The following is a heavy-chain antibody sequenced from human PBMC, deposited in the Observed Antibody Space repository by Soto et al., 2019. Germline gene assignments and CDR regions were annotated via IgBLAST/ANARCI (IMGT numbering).Heavy chain of an antibody. CDR2: ISPDGNNA. CDR3: VRGPSHGAFDI. CDR1: GSTFSSFD. V-gene: IGHV3-30-3*01. Sequence: GGSLRLSCAASGSTFSSFDIHWVRQAPGKGLQWLAHISPDGNNAYYADSAKGRFTISRDNARNTVYLQVNSLRPEDTAVYHCVRGPSHGAFDIWGQGTLVTVSS. J-gene: IGHJ3*02.